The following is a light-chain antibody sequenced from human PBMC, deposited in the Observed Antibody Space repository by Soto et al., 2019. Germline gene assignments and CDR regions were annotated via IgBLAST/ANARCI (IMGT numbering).Light chain of an antibody. V-gene: IGLV2-14*01. CDR1: SSDVGGYNY. Sequence: QSALTQPASVSGSPGQSITISCTGTSSDVGGYNYVSWYQQHPGKAPKLIIYEVSNRPSGVSNRFSGSKSGNTATLTISGLQAEDEADYHCSSYTSSSTLVVXGGGTKVTVL. CDR3: SSYTSSSTLVV. CDR2: EVS. J-gene: IGLJ2*01.